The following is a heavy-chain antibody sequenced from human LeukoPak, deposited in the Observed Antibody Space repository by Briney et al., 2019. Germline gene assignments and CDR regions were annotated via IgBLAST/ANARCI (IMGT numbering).Heavy chain of an antibody. J-gene: IGHJ4*02. CDR1: VGSITSSSNY. CDR2: VDSTEST. D-gene: IGHD5-24*01. V-gene: IGHV4-39*01. CDR3: ARHDDEDGYNAKPIDY. Sequence: PLGTLTLTCTVSVGSITSSSNYSGWVRQPPGKGLDGSVAVDSTESTTYCKPSLETRVTLSVDTSKYQFSLKLSSVTAADKAVYYCARHDDEDGYNAKPIDYWGQGTLVTVSP.